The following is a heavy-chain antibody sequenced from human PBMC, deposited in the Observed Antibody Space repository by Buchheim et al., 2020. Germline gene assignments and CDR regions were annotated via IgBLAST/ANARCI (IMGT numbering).Heavy chain of an antibody. CDR3: ARGSDIVVVPAAGMDV. CDR2: ISSSGSTI. CDR1: GFTFSSYE. V-gene: IGHV3-48*03. Sequence: EVQLVESGGGLVQPGGSLRLSCAASGFTFSSYEMNWVRQAPGKGLEWVSYISSSGSTIYYADSVKGRFTISRDNAKNSPYLKMNSLRAEDTAVYYCARGSDIVVVPAAGMDVWGQGTT. J-gene: IGHJ6*02. D-gene: IGHD2-2*01.